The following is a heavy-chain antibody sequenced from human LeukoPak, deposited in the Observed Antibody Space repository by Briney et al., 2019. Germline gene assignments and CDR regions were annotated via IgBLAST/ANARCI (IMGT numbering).Heavy chain of an antibody. CDR3: ARGLIYFEV. CDR2: IKDNGSEK. V-gene: IGHV3-7*04. J-gene: IGHJ4*02. D-gene: IGHD3-9*01. CDR1: GFTFSTYW. Sequence: GGSLRPSCAASGFTFSTYWMTWVRQAPGKGLEWVANIKDNGSEKSYEDSVKGRFTISRDNANNAVYLQMNTLRVEDTAVYYCARGLIYFEVWGQGTLVSVSS.